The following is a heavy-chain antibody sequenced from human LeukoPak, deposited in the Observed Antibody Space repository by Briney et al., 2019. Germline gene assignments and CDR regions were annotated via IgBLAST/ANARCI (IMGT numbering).Heavy chain of an antibody. V-gene: IGHV4-34*01. D-gene: IGHD3-22*01. CDR2: INHSGST. J-gene: IGHJ5*02. Sequence: PSETLSLTCAVYGGSFSGYYWSWIRQPPGKGLEWIGEINHSGSTNYNPSLKSRVTVSVDTSKNQFSLKLSSLTAADTAVYYCVRGRRVYYYDSSGYHPAWGQGTLVTVSS. CDR1: GGSFSGYY. CDR3: VRGRRVYYYDSSGYHPA.